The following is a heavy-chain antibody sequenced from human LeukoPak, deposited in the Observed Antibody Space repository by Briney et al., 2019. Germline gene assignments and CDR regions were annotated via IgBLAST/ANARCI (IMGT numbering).Heavy chain of an antibody. CDR2: IYYSGST. CDR3: ARFPELYYFDY. Sequence: SETLSLTCTVSGGSISSSSYYWGWIRQPPGKGLEWIGSIYYSGSTYYNPSLKSRVTISVDTSKNQFSLKLSSVTAADTAVYYCARFPELYYFDYWGQGTLVTASS. V-gene: IGHV4-39*01. CDR1: GGSISSSSYY. D-gene: IGHD1-14*01. J-gene: IGHJ4*02.